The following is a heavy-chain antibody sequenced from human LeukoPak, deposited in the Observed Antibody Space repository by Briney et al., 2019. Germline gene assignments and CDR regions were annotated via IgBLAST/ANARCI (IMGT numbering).Heavy chain of an antibody. D-gene: IGHD6-19*01. Sequence: SETLSLTCTVSGGSISSYYWSWIRQPPGKGLEWIGYIYYSGSTNYNPSLKSRATISVDTSKNQFSLKLSSVTAADTAVYYCARGLAPGWGYYHYCMDVWGKGTTVTISS. CDR3: ARGLAPGWGYYHYCMDV. CDR1: GGSISSYY. CDR2: IYYSGST. J-gene: IGHJ6*03. V-gene: IGHV4-59*01.